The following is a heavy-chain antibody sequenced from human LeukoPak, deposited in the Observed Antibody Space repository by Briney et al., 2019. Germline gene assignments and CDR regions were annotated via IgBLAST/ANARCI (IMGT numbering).Heavy chain of an antibody. J-gene: IGHJ4*02. CDR2: IYHSGST. CDR3: ARGGIAAAGTSFDY. CDR1: GYSISSGYY. V-gene: IGHV4-38-2*01. D-gene: IGHD6-13*01. Sequence: SETLSLTCAVSGYSISSGYYWGWIRQPPGKGLEWIGSIYHSGSTYYNPSLKSRVTISVDTSENQFSLKLSSVTAADTAVYYCARGGIAAAGTSFDYWGQGTLVTVSS.